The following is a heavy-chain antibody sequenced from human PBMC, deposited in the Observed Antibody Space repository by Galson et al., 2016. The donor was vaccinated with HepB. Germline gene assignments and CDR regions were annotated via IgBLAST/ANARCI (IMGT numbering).Heavy chain of an antibody. D-gene: IGHD3-16*01. J-gene: IGHJ4*02. V-gene: IGHV6-1*01. CDR3: VRRSLGAFES. Sequence: CAISGDSVSSNSAAWNWIRQSPSRGLEWLGKTYFRSKWFNDYATSVISRITIDPDTSNNQVSLHLNSVTPEDAAVYYCVRRSLGAFESWGPGTLVTVSS. CDR1: GDSVSSNSAA. CDR2: TYFRSKWFN.